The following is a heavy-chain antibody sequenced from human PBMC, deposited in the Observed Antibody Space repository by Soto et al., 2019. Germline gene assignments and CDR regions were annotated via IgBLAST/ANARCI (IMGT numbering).Heavy chain of an antibody. CDR1: CYTFTSYC. V-gene: IGHV1-18*04. Sequence: EASVKVSCKASCYTFTSYCISWVRQAPGQGLEWXGGXXTXXGXXXXXQXXXGSVTMTTDTSTSTAYMELRSLTSDDTAIYYCARDTYDTTGYPLDYWGQGTLVTASS. D-gene: IGHD3-22*01. J-gene: IGHJ4*02. CDR2: XXTXXGXX. CDR3: ARDTYDTTGYPLDY.